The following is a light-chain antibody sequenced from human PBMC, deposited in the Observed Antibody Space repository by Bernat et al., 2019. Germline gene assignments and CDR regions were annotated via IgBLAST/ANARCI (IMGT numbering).Light chain of an antibody. CDR1: QSIPSY. CDR3: QHGYSTPL. V-gene: IGKV1-39*01. CDR2: GAS. J-gene: IGKJ3*01. Sequence: DIQMTQSPSSLSASVGDRVTLTCRTSQSIPSYSNWYQQKPGKAPKLLIYGASFLQSGVPSRFSGSGSGTDFTLTISSLQPEDFATYYCQHGYSTPLFGPGTKVDIK.